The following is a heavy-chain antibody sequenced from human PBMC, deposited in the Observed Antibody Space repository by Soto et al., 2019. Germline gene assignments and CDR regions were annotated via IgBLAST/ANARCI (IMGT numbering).Heavy chain of an antibody. CDR1: GFTFDDYA. CDR2: ISWNSGSI. Sequence: LRLSCAASGFTFDDYAMHWVRQAPGKGLEWVSGISWNSGSIGYADSVKGRFTISRDNAKNSLYLQMNSLRAEDTALYYCAKEILHYGSGTSFDYWGQGTLVTVSS. V-gene: IGHV3-9*01. CDR3: AKEILHYGSGTSFDY. D-gene: IGHD3-10*01. J-gene: IGHJ4*02.